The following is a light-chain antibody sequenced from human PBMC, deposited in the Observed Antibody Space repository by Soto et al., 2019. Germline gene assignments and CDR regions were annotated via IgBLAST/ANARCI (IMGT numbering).Light chain of an antibody. CDR1: QSVSSD. J-gene: IGKJ5*01. CDR3: QQYNNWPPIT. Sequence: EIVMTQSPVTLSVSLGERATLSCRASQSVSSDLAWYQQKPGQAPRLLIYGAFNRATGVPARFSGSGSGTEFTLTISSLQSEDFAVYYCQQYNNWPPITLGQGTRLEIK. CDR2: GAF. V-gene: IGKV3-15*01.